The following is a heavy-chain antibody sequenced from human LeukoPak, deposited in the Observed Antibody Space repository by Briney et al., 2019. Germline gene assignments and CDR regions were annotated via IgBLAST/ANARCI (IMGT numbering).Heavy chain of an antibody. J-gene: IGHJ4*02. D-gene: IGHD3-10*02. Sequence: GGSLRLSCAASGLTFSSYSMNWVRQAPGKGLEWVSYISSSSSTIYYADSVKGRFTISRDNAKNSLYLQMNSLRAEDTAVYYCARGGYYYVPLRYFDYWGQGTLVTVSS. CDR3: ARGGYYYVPLRYFDY. V-gene: IGHV3-48*01. CDR2: ISSSSSTI. CDR1: GLTFSSYS.